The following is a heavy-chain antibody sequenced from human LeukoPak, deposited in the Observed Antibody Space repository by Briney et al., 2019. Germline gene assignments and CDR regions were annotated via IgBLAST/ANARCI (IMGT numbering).Heavy chain of an antibody. CDR1: GFTFSNYA. Sequence: HPGGSLRLSCTASGFTFSNYAMHWGRQAPGKGLEWVAVISYDGSRKDYTDSVNGRFTISRDNSKNTLYLQMNSLRAEDTAVYYCATAPLYSSSWYFRGYFDDWGQGTLVTVSS. V-gene: IGHV3-30*04. CDR2: ISYDGSRK. J-gene: IGHJ4*02. D-gene: IGHD6-13*01. CDR3: ATAPLYSSSWYFRGYFDD.